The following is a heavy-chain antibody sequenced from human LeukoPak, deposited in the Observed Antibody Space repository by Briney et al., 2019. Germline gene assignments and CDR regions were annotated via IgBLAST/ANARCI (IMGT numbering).Heavy chain of an antibody. Sequence: GGSLSLSCTASGITFSDYSMHWVRQAPGKGLEWVSYISSSSSTIYYADSVKGRFTISRDNAKNSLYLQMNSLRAEDTAVYYCARWITIFGVVIPFDYWGQGTLVTVSS. CDR3: ARWITIFGVVIPFDY. CDR2: ISSSSSTI. D-gene: IGHD3-3*01. V-gene: IGHV3-48*01. J-gene: IGHJ4*02. CDR1: GITFSDYS.